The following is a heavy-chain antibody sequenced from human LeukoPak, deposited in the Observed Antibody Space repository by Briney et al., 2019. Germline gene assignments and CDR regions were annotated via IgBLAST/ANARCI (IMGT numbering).Heavy chain of an antibody. D-gene: IGHD6-19*01. Sequence: RASVKVSCKASGYTFTGYYMHWVRQAPGQGLEWMGRINTNTGNPTYAQGFTGQFVFSLDTSVNTAYLQINSLEAEDTAVYYCAREGVAGATLEYWGQGALVTVSS. CDR3: AREGVAGATLEY. J-gene: IGHJ4*02. CDR2: INTNTGNP. CDR1: GYTFTGYY. V-gene: IGHV7-4-1*02.